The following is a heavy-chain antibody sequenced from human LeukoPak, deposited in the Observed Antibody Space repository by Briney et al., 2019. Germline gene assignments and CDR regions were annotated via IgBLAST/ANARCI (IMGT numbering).Heavy chain of an antibody. Sequence: GGSLRLSCAASGFTVSSNYINWVRQAPGKGLEWVSVIYSSGRTYYADSVKGRSTISRDNSKNTVYLQMDSLRAEDTAVYYCARGLYASGSYYPVYFDYWRQGTLVTVSS. J-gene: IGHJ4*02. D-gene: IGHD3-10*01. CDR3: ARGLYASGSYYPVYFDY. V-gene: IGHV3-66*02. CDR1: GFTVSSNY. CDR2: IYSSGRT.